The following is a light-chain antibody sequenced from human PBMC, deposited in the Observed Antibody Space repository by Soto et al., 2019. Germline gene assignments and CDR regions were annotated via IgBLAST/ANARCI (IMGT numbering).Light chain of an antibody. CDR3: QQRSNWPPS. V-gene: IGKV3-11*01. CDR1: QSVSSY. CDR2: DAS. Sequence: EIVLTQSPATLSLSPGERATLSCRASQSVSSYLAWYQQKPGQAPRLLLYDASNRATGIPARFSGSGSVTDFTLTITSPEPEAFAVSYGQQRSNWPPSFGQGTKVESK. J-gene: IGKJ1*01.